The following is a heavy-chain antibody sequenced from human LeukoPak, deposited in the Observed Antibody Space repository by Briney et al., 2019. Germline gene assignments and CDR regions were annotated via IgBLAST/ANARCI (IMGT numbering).Heavy chain of an antibody. CDR3: ARAPRSIWGSSSGFDY. CDR2: IIPIFGTA. J-gene: IGHJ4*02. D-gene: IGHD6-6*01. CDR1: GGTFSSYA. V-gene: IGHV1-69*05. Sequence: SVKVSCKASGGTFSSYAISWVRQAPGQGLEWMGGIIPIFGTANYAQKFQGRVTITTDESTSTAYMELSSLVSEDTAVYYCARAPRSIWGSSSGFDYWGQGTLVTVSS.